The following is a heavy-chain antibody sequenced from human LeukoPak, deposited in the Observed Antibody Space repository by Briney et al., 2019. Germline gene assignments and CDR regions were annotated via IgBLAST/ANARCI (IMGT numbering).Heavy chain of an antibody. CDR1: QFTFSDYY. D-gene: IGHD3-22*01. Sequence: GRSLRLSCAASQFTFSDYYMSWIRQAPGKGLEWVSYISTSGGTIYYGDSVKGRFTISRDNAKNSLYLQMNSLQVEDTAVYYCARFLYYYDSSPLDYWGQGTLVTVSS. CDR2: ISTSGGTI. V-gene: IGHV3-11*01. CDR3: ARFLYYYDSSPLDY. J-gene: IGHJ4*02.